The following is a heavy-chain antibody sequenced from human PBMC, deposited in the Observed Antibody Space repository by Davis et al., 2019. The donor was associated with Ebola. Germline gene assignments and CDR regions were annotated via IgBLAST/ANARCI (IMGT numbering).Heavy chain of an antibody. J-gene: IGHJ4*02. CDR1: GFTFTHYA. CDR3: AKDRADAAYNFDS. V-gene: IGHV3-9*01. CDR2: ISWNGVTI. D-gene: IGHD2-21*01. Sequence: SLKISCTASGFTFTHYAMHWVRQAPVKGLEWVSGISWNGVTIGFAESVRGRFTISRDNAKNSIYLQMNSLRPDETALYYCAKDRADAAYNFDSWGQGILVTGSS.